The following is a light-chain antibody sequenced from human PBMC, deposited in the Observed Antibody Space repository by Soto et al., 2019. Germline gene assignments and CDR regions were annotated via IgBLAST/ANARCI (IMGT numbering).Light chain of an antibody. V-gene: IGLV2-14*01. CDR1: SSDVGGYNY. CDR3: RSYATSSTDV. CDR2: DVS. Sequence: QSALTQPASVSGSPGQSITISCTGTSSDVGGYNYACWYQQHPGKAPKLMIYDVSNRPSGVSNRFSGSKSGNTASLIISGLQSEDEADYYCRSYATSSTDVFGTGTKLTVL. J-gene: IGLJ1*01.